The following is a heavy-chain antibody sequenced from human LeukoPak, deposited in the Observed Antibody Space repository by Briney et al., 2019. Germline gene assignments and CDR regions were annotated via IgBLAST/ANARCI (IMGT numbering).Heavy chain of an antibody. CDR2: VKEDGRKK. CDR1: GFTFSTSW. V-gene: IGHV3-7*01. J-gene: IGHJ4*02. D-gene: IGHD3-3*02. Sequence: GGSLRLSCVASGFTFSTSWMTWHSQAAGKGGEGVAKVKEDGRKKNYAAPVKAPFPISRDNSKNSLYLPLPSLRGEDTAMYYCARNSHYNTFDYWGQGTLVSVPS. CDR3: ARNSHYNTFDY.